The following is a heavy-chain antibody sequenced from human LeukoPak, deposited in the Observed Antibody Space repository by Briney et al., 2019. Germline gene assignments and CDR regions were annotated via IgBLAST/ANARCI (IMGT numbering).Heavy chain of an antibody. Sequence: PSETLSLTCAVYGGSFSGYYWSWIRQPPGKGLEWIGEINHSGSTNYNPSLKSRVTISVDTSKNQFSLKLSSVTAADTAVYYCARGYCSSTSCYAGGVYNWFDPWGQGTLVTVSS. J-gene: IGHJ5*02. CDR2: INHSGST. V-gene: IGHV4-34*01. CDR1: GGSFSGYY. D-gene: IGHD2-2*01. CDR3: ARGYCSSTSCYAGGVYNWFDP.